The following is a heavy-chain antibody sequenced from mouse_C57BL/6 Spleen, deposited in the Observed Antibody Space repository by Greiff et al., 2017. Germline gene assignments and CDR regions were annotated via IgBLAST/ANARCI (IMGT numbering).Heavy chain of an antibody. Sequence: QVQLQQSGAELVKPGASVKISCKASGYAFSSYWMNWVKQRPGKGLEWIGQIYPGDGDTNYNGKFKGKATLTADKSSSPAYMQLSSLTSEDSAVYYCTRECITTVVARYYFDYWGQGTTLTVSS. CDR1: GYAFSSYW. CDR3: TRECITTVVARYYFDY. D-gene: IGHD1-1*01. V-gene: IGHV1-80*01. CDR2: IYPGDGDT. J-gene: IGHJ2*01.